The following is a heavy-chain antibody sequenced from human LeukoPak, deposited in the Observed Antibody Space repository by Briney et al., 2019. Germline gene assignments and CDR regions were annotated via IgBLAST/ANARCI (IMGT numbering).Heavy chain of an antibody. CDR1: GFTFSTYA. D-gene: IGHD1-1*01. CDR3: AKYINVPGTQLLGDY. J-gene: IGHJ4*02. V-gene: IGHV3-23*01. Sequence: GGSLRLSCAASGFTFSTYAMSWVRQAPGKGLEWVSSLSGSFGRTYYAVSVKGRFTISGDNSKNTLYLQMNSLRAEDTALYCCAKYINVPGTQLLGDYWGQGALVTVSS. CDR2: LSGSFGRT.